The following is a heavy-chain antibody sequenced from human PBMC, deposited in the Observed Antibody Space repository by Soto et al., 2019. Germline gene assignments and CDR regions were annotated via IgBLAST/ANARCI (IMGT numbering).Heavy chain of an antibody. D-gene: IGHD3-22*01. J-gene: IGHJ4*02. CDR3: AKANADDYYDSSGYYAPRPFDY. V-gene: IGHV3-7*03. Sequence: GGSLRLSCAASGFTFSSLWMSWVRQAPGKGLEWVANIKPDGSDQYYVDSVKGRFTISRDNSKNSLYLQMNSLRAEDTAVYYCAKANADDYYDSSGYYAPRPFDYWGQGTLVTVSS. CDR2: IKPDGSDQ. CDR1: GFTFSSLW.